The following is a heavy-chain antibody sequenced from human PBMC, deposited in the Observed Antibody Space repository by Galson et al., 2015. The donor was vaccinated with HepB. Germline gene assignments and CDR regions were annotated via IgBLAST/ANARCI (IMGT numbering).Heavy chain of an antibody. CDR2: INPSGGSA. V-gene: IGHV1-46*01. Sequence: SVKVSCKASGYSFSRYYIHWVRQAPGQGPEWMGRINPSGGSAIYAQKYQGRVTLTSDLATSTLHMELSTLTSEDTAVYYCARPKIADRANNNMLEYWGQGTLVTVSA. CDR3: ARPKIADRANNNMLEY. D-gene: IGHD1/OR15-1a*01. CDR1: GYSFSRYY. J-gene: IGHJ4*02.